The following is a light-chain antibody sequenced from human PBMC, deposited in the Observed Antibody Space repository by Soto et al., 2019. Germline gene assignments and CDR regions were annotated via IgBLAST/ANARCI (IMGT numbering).Light chain of an antibody. CDR3: SSYAGGNKLL. J-gene: IGLJ2*01. CDR1: SSDIGAYDY. Sequence: QSALTQPASLSGSPGQSITISCTGTSSDIGAYDYVSWFQQHPGKAPKLMIYEVSQRPSGVPDRFSGSKSGNRASLTVSGLQAEDEADYYCSSYAGGNKLLFGGGTKLTVL. V-gene: IGLV2-8*01. CDR2: EVS.